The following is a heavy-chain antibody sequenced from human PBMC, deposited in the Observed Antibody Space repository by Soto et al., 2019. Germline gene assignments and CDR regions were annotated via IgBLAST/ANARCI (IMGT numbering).Heavy chain of an antibody. CDR3: ARWFGELSGFDY. CDR2: IWYDGSNK. D-gene: IGHD3-10*01. V-gene: IGHV3-33*01. J-gene: IGHJ4*02. CDR1: GFSFYSYG. Sequence: QVQLVESGGGVVQPGRSLRLSCAASGFSFYSYGMHWVRQAPGKGLEWVAVIWYDGSNKYYADSVKGRFTISRDNSENTLDLQMNSLRPEDTAVYYCARWFGELSGFDYWGQGTLVTVSS.